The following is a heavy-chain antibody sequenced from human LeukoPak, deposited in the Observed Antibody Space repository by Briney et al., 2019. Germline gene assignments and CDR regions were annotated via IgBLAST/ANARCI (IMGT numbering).Heavy chain of an antibody. Sequence: EGSLRLSCAASGFTFSSYAMHWVRQAPGKGLEWVAVISYDGSNKYYADSVKGRFTISRDNSKNTLYLQMNSLRAEDTAVYYCARVPPLTVVAGDYWGQGTLVTVSS. CDR1: GFTFSSYA. CDR3: ARVPPLTVVAGDY. CDR2: ISYDGSNK. D-gene: IGHD6-19*01. J-gene: IGHJ4*02. V-gene: IGHV3-30-3*01.